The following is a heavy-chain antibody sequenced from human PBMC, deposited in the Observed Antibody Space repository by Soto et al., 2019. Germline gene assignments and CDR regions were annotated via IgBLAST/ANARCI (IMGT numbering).Heavy chain of an antibody. CDR1: GYTFTSHY. J-gene: IGHJ6*02. CDR2: INPSGGGT. Sequence: QVQLVQSGAEVKKPGASVKVSCKTSGYTFTSHYLHWVRQAPGQGLEWMGIINPSGGGTTYAQKFQDRVTTTRDTSANTVYMELRSLRPEDTAVFYGARGHPVDPYYYFYGMDVWGQGTTVTVSS. CDR3: ARGHPVDPYYYFYGMDV. V-gene: IGHV1-46*01.